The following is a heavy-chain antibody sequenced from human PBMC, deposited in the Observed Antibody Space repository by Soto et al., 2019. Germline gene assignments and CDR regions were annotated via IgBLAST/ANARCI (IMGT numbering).Heavy chain of an antibody. V-gene: IGHV3-33*01. D-gene: IGHD3-3*01. CDR3: ARSNFWSGTNPIDY. Sequence: GGSLRLSCAASGFTFSSYGMHWVRQAPGKGLEWVAVIWYDGSNKYYGDSVKGRFNISRDNSKNTLYLQMNSLRAEDTAVYYCARSNFWSGTNPIDYWGQGTLVTVSS. CDR2: IWYDGSNK. CDR1: GFTFSSYG. J-gene: IGHJ4*02.